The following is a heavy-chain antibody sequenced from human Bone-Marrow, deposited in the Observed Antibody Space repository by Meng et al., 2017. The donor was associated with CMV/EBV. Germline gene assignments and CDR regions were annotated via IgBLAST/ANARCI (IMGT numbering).Heavy chain of an antibody. CDR3: ARCALDYYDSSGYYYVGWDYFDY. V-gene: IGHV3-7*01. Sequence: GESLKISWAASGFTFSSYWMSWVRQAPGKGLEWVANIKQDGSEKYYVDSVKGRVTISRDNAKNSLYLQMNSLRAEDTAVYYCARCALDYYDSSGYYYVGWDYFDYWGQGTRVTGSS. J-gene: IGHJ4*02. D-gene: IGHD3-22*01. CDR1: GFTFSSYW. CDR2: IKQDGSEK.